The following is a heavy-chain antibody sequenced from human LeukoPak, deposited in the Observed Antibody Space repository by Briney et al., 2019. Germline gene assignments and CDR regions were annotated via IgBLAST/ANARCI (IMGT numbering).Heavy chain of an antibody. CDR1: GYTFTSYG. D-gene: IGHD1-26*01. V-gene: IGHV1-2*02. CDR3: ARVESGSYYRHFDY. J-gene: IGHJ4*02. Sequence: ASVTVSCKASGYTFTSYGISWLRQAPGQGLEWMGWINPNSGGTNYAQKFQGRVTMTRDTSISTAYTELSRLRSDDTAVYYCARVESGSYYRHFDYWGQGTLVTVSS. CDR2: INPNSGGT.